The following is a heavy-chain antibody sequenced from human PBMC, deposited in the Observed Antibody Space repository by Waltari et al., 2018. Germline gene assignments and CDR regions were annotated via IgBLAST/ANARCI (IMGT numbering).Heavy chain of an antibody. CDR1: GFAYSGYE. J-gene: IGHJ4*02. V-gene: IGHV3-48*03. CDR2: ISQTGTTI. Sequence: EVHLVESGGGLVQPGRSLRLSCAASGFAYSGYEMTWVRQAPGKGLEWIAYISQTGTTIQYADSVRVRFTISRDNVKDSLYLQMSSLRAEDTAVYYCARDHSGWSLLWGQGTLVTVSS. CDR3: ARDHSGWSLL. D-gene: IGHD6-19*01.